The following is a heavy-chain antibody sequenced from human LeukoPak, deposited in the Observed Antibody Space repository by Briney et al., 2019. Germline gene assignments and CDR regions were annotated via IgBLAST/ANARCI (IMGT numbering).Heavy chain of an antibody. Sequence: PGGSLRLSCAASGFTFSSYAMSWVRQAPGKGLEWVSAISGSGGSTYYADSVKGRFTISRDNSKNTLYLRMNSLRAEDTAVYYCANTPPLRFSMVRVDAFDIWGQGTMVTVSS. CDR2: ISGSGGST. CDR3: ANTPPLRFSMVRVDAFDI. CDR1: GFTFSSYA. V-gene: IGHV3-23*01. J-gene: IGHJ3*02. D-gene: IGHD3-10*01.